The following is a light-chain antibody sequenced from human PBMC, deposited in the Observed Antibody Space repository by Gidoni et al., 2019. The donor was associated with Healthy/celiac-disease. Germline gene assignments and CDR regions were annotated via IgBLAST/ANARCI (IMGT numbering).Light chain of an antibody. J-gene: IGKJ2*01. Sequence: ESVLTQSPGTLSLSPGERATLSCRASQSVSSSYLAWYQQTPGQAPRLLIYGASSRATGIPDMFSGSGSGTDFTLTISRLEPEDFAVYYCQQYGSSPPYTFGQGTKLEIK. CDR2: GAS. CDR3: QQYGSSPPYT. V-gene: IGKV3-20*01. CDR1: QSVSSSY.